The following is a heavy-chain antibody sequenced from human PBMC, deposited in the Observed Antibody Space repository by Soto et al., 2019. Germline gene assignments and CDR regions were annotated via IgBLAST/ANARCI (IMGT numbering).Heavy chain of an antibody. V-gene: IGHV4-4*02. D-gene: IGHD6-19*01. J-gene: IGHJ4*02. CDR2: VFHNGHA. Sequence: TLSLTCAVSGDSLITNNWWSWVRQTPGKGLEWIGEVFHNGHANYNPSLRSRVTMSIDTSKNQYSLQLTSVTAADTAIYYCARDAAVPGESDRFDYWGQGALVTVS. CDR3: ARDAAVPGESDRFDY. CDR1: GDSLITNNW.